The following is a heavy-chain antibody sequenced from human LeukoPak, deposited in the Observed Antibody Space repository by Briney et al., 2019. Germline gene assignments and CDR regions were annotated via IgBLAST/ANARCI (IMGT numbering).Heavy chain of an antibody. CDR2: IYPGDSDT. D-gene: IGHD2-2*01. CDR1: GYSFSTYW. J-gene: IGHJ5*02. V-gene: IGHV5-51*01. Sequence: GESLQVSCQGSGYSFSTYWIGWVRQMPGKGLEWMGIIYPGDSDTRYSPSFQGQVTISADKSISTAYLQWSSLKASDTAMYYCARSSDIVVVHNWFDPWGQGTLVTVSS. CDR3: ARSSDIVVVHNWFDP.